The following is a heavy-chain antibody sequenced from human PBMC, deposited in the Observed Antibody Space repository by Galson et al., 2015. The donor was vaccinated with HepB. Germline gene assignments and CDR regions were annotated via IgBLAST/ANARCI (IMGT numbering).Heavy chain of an antibody. CDR1: GYSFTSYW. J-gene: IGHJ3*02. Sequence: QSGAEVKKPGESLKISCKGSGYSFTSYWIGWVRQMPGKGLEWMGIIYPGDSDTRYSPSFQGQVTISADKSISIAYLQWSSLKASDTAMYYCARQLEVRVNLPPDAFDIWGQGTMVTVSS. D-gene: IGHD3-10*01. CDR3: ARQLEVRVNLPPDAFDI. CDR2: IYPGDSDT. V-gene: IGHV5-51*01.